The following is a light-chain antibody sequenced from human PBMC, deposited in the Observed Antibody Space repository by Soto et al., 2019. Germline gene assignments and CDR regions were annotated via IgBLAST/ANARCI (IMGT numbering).Light chain of an antibody. CDR2: EVS. V-gene: IGLV2-14*01. CDR1: SSDVGGYQY. J-gene: IGLJ2*01. Sequence: QSVLTQPASVSGSPGQSITISCTGTSSDVGGYQYVSWYQQYPGKAPKFVIYEVSNRPSGVSIRFSGSKSGDTASLTISGLQAEDEADYYCCSYTLRSTLVFGGGTKLTVL. CDR3: CSYTLRSTLV.